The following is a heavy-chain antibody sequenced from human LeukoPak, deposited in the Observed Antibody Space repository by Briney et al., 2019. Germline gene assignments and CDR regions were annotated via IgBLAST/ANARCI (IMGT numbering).Heavy chain of an antibody. CDR2: ISYDGSNK. Sequence: GGSLRVSCAASGFTFSSYAMHWVRQAPGKGLEWVAVISYDGSNKYYADSVKGRFTISRDNSKNTLYLQMNSLRAEDTAVYYCARERIAATGTNWFDPWGQGTLVTVSS. V-gene: IGHV3-30*04. D-gene: IGHD6-13*01. J-gene: IGHJ5*02. CDR1: GFTFSSYA. CDR3: ARERIAATGTNWFDP.